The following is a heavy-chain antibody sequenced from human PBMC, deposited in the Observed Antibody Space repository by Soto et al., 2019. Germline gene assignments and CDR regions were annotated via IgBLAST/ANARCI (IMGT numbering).Heavy chain of an antibody. CDR2: IWYDGSNK. V-gene: IGHV3-33*01. D-gene: IGHD2-2*01. J-gene: IGHJ4*02. Sequence: GGSLSLSCAASGFTFSSYGMHWVRQAPGKGLEWVAVIWYDGSNKYYADSVKGRFTISRDNSKNTLYLQMNSLRAEDTAVYYCARDRCSSTSCYYFDYWGQGTLVTV. CDR3: ARDRCSSTSCYYFDY. CDR1: GFTFSSYG.